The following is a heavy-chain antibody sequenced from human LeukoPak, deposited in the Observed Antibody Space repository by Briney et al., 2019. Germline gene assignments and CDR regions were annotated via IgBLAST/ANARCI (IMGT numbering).Heavy chain of an antibody. CDR2: INPNSGGT. J-gene: IGHJ6*03. V-gene: IGHV1-2*02. D-gene: IGHD5-24*01. CDR1: GYTFTGYY. CDR3: ARKSGDGYNYGYYYMDV. Sequence: ASVKVSCKASGYTFTGYYMHWVRQAPGQGLEWMGWINPNSGGTNYAQKFQGRVTMTRDTSISTAYMELRSLRSDDTAMYYCARKSGDGYNYGYYYMDVWGKGTTVTISS.